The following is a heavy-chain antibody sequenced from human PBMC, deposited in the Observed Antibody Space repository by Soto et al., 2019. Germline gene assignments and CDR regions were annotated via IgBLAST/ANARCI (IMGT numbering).Heavy chain of an antibody. V-gene: IGHV3-21*01. D-gene: IGHD2-15*01. CDR1: GFTFSSYS. CDR2: ISSSSSYI. J-gene: IGHJ5*02. CDR3: ARDGCSGSNCLNWFDP. Sequence: GGSLRLSCAAPGFTFSSYSMNWVRQAPGKGLEWVSSISSSSSYIYYADSVKGRFTISRDNAKNSLYLQMNSLRAEDTAVYYCARDGCSGSNCLNWFDPWGQGTLVTVSS.